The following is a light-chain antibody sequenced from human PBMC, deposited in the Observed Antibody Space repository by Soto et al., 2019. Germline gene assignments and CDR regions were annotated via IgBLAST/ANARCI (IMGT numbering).Light chain of an antibody. CDR3: SAYSDIDTKV. CDR1: SSDVGAYIY. Sequence: QSVLPQPASVSGSPGQSTTISCGGTSSDVGAYIYVSWYQQFPGKAPKLILYEVNNRPSGVSNRFSGSKSGTTASLTISGLQPEDEADYYCSAYSDIDTKVFGTGTKVTVL. CDR2: EVN. J-gene: IGLJ1*01. V-gene: IGLV2-14*03.